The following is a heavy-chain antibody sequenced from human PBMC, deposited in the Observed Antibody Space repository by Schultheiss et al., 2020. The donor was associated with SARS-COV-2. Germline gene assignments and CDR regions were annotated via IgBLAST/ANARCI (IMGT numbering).Heavy chain of an antibody. CDR1: GFTFSSYG. CDR3: AKSYTAMVMVDWFDP. V-gene: IGHV3-30*18. J-gene: IGHJ5*02. D-gene: IGHD5-18*01. CDR2: ISYDGSNK. Sequence: GGSLTLSCAASGFTFSSYGMHWVRQAPGKGLEWVAVISYDGSNKYYADSVKGRFTISRDNSKNTLYLQMNSLRAEDTAVYYCAKSYTAMVMVDWFDPWGQGTLVTVSS.